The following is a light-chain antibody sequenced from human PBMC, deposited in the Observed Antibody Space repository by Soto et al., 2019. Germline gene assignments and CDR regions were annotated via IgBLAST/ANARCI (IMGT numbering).Light chain of an antibody. Sequence: QSVLTQPPSASGTPGQRVTISCSGNSSNIGSNTVNWYQQLPGTAPKLLIYSNNQRPSGVPDRFSGSKSGTSASLAISGLQYEDEADYYCAAWDDSLNGVVFGGRTKLTVL. CDR2: SNN. V-gene: IGLV1-44*01. CDR3: AAWDDSLNGVV. CDR1: SSNIGSNT. J-gene: IGLJ2*01.